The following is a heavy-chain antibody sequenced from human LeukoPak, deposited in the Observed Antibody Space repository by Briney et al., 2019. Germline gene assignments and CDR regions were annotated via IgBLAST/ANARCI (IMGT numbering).Heavy chain of an antibody. CDR1: GVSISSGSYY. CDR2: VYTRGTT. Sequence: PSETLSLTCTVSGVSISSGSYYWSWIRQPAGKGLEWIGRVYTRGTTSYNPSLKSRVTISVDTSKNQFSLRLSSVTAADTAVYYCARGYWFYFDYWGQGTLVTVSS. V-gene: IGHV4-61*02. J-gene: IGHJ4*02. D-gene: IGHD2-8*02. CDR3: ARGYWFYFDY.